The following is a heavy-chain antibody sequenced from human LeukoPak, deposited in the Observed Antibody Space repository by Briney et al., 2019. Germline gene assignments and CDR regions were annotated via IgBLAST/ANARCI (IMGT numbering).Heavy chain of an antibody. Sequence: SETLSLTCTVSGGSISSYYWSWIRQPPGKGLEWIGYIYYSGSTNYNPSLKSRVTISVATSKNQSSLKLRSVTAADTAVYYCARGTDYYGMDVWGQGTPVTVSS. V-gene: IGHV4-59*12. J-gene: IGHJ6*02. CDR2: IYYSGST. D-gene: IGHD4-17*01. CDR3: ARGTDYYGMDV. CDR1: GGSISSYY.